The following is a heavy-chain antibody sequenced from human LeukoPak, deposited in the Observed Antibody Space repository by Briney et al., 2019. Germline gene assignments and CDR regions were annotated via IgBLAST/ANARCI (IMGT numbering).Heavy chain of an antibody. CDR3: VRKAVSSSSPVGYFDY. J-gene: IGHJ4*02. Sequence: ASVKVSCKASGYTFTDYYMHWVRQAPGQGLEWMGWINPNSGGTNYAQKFQGRVTMTRDTSISTAYMELSRLISDDTAFYYCVRKAVSSSSPVGYFDYWGQGTLVTVSP. D-gene: IGHD6-6*01. CDR2: INPNSGGT. CDR1: GYTFTDYY. V-gene: IGHV1-2*02.